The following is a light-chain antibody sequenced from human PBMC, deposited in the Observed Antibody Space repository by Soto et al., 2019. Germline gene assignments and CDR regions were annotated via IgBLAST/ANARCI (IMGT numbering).Light chain of an antibody. Sequence: QLVLTQSPSASASLGASVKLTCTLSSGHSSYAIAWHQQQPEKGPRYLMKLTSDGSHSKGDGIPDRFSGSSSGAERYLIIASLQSEEEADYYCQTWGTGIHVFGTGTKVTVL. CDR2: LTSDGSH. CDR3: QTWGTGIHV. J-gene: IGLJ1*01. V-gene: IGLV4-69*01. CDR1: SGHSSYA.